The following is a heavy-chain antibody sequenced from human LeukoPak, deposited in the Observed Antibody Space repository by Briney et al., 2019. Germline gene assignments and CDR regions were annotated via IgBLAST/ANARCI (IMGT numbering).Heavy chain of an antibody. D-gene: IGHD1-26*01. V-gene: IGHV3-30*04. CDR3: AKLKGQSGNYGDSLHRSRFPFDI. J-gene: IGHJ3*02. CDR2: ISYDENDK. CDR1: GFTFSIYA. Sequence: PGGSLRLSCAASGFTFSIYAMHWVRQAPGKGLEWVAVISYDENDKYYADSVKGRFTISRDNSKNTLYLQMNSLRAEDTAVYYCAKLKGQSGNYGDSLHRSRFPFDIWGQGTMVTVSS.